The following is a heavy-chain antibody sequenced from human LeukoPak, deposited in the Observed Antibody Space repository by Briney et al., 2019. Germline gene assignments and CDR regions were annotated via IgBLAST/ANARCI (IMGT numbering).Heavy chain of an antibody. D-gene: IGHD6-19*01. Sequence: SVKVSCKASGYTFTSYGISWVRQAPGQGLEWMGRIIPILGIANYAQKFQGRVTITADKSTSTAYMELSSLRSEDTAVYYCARIIAVAGTDLQDYWGQGTLVTVSS. CDR1: GYTFTSYG. V-gene: IGHV1-69*04. CDR2: IIPILGIA. CDR3: ARIIAVAGTDLQDY. J-gene: IGHJ4*02.